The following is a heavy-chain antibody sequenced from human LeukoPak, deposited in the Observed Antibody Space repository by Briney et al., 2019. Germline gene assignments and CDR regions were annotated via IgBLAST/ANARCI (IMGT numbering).Heavy chain of an antibody. CDR1: GFTFSSYN. Sequence: GGSLRLSCAGSGFTFSSYNMNWVRQAPGKGLEWVSSISTSSSYIYYADSLKGRFTISRDNARNSLYLHMNSLRAEDTAVYYCARVYQGVAIFDGIDYWGQGTLVTVSS. CDR3: ARVYQGVAIFDGIDY. V-gene: IGHV3-21*01. J-gene: IGHJ4*02. CDR2: ISTSSSYI. D-gene: IGHD3-3*01.